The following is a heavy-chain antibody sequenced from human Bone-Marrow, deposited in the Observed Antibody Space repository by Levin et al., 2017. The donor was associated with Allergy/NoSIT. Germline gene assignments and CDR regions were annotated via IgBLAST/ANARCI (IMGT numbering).Heavy chain of an antibody. CDR3: ARAKVWFGELSPAYYGMDG. D-gene: IGHD3-10*01. CDR2: IIPIFGTA. CDR1: GGTFSSYA. V-gene: IGHV1-69*13. Sequence: SVKVSCKASGGTFSSYAISWVRQAPGQGLEWMGGIIPIFGTANYAQKFQGRVTITADESTSTAYMELSSLRSEDTAVYYCARAKVWFGELSPAYYGMDGWGQGTTVTVSS. J-gene: IGHJ6*02.